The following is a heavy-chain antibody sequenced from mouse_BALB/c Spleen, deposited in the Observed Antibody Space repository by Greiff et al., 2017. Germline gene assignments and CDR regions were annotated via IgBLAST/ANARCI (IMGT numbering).Heavy chain of an antibody. V-gene: IGHV1S81*02. CDR3: TCNYGEGY. J-gene: IGHJ2*01. CDR1: GYTFTSYY. Sequence: QVQLKQSGAELVKPGASVKLSCKASGYTFTSYYMYWVKQRPGQGLEWIGEINPSNGGTNFNEKFKSKATLTVDKSSSTAYMQLSSLTSEDSAVYYCTCNYGEGYWGQGTTLTVSS. D-gene: IGHD2-1*01. CDR2: INPSNGGT.